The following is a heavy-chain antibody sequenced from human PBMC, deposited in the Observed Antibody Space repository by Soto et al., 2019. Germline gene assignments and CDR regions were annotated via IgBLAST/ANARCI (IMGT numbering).Heavy chain of an antibody. CDR2: INTATGNT. CDR1: GYRFTAYD. Sequence: QVQLVQSGAGVQKPGATANISCKASGYRFTAYDMHWVRQAPGQRLEWLGWINTATGNTKYSPSFQGRVTLSRATAATTAYLELSGLRFADTAVYYCARTRGYCRGGSCYPLDHWGQGTLVTVSS. CDR3: ARTRGYCRGGSCYPLDH. J-gene: IGHJ4*02. D-gene: IGHD2-15*01. V-gene: IGHV1-3*04.